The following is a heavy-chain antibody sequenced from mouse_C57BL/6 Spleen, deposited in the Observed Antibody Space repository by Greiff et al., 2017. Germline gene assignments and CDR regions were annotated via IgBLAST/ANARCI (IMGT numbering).Heavy chain of an antibody. V-gene: IGHV5-6*01. CDR3: ARHPLRPYAMDY. CDR1: GFTFSSYG. Sequence: EVKVVESGGDLVKPGGSLKLSCAASGFTFSSYGMSWVRQTPDKRLEWVATISSGGSYTYYPDSVKGRLTISRDNAKNTLYLQMSSLKSEDTAMYYCARHPLRPYAMDYWGQGTSVTVSS. D-gene: IGHD1-1*01. J-gene: IGHJ4*01. CDR2: ISSGGSYT.